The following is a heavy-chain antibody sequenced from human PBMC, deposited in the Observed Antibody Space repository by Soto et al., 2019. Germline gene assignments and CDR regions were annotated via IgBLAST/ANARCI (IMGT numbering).Heavy chain of an antibody. CDR1: GGTFSTYG. CDR2: IIPFVGTA. CDR3: VRRTEGKEGYSY. Sequence: QVQLVQSGAEVKKPGSSVKVSCQVSGGTFSTYGLGWVRQAPGQGLEWMGAIIPFVGTANYAQKFRDRVTITADRSTNTTYMEVKSLTLEDTAVYYCVRRTEGKEGYSYWGQGTLVSVS. D-gene: IGHD1-26*01. J-gene: IGHJ4*02. V-gene: IGHV1-69*06.